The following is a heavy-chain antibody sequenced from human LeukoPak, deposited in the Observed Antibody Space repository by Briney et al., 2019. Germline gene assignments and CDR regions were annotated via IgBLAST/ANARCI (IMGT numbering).Heavy chain of an antibody. CDR3: AKDSRSYIVMVTEPRKNLIDY. CDR1: GFTFSSYA. V-gene: IGHV3-23*01. D-gene: IGHD5-18*01. J-gene: IGHJ4*02. Sequence: GGSLRLSCAASGFTFSSYAMTWVRQAPGKGLEWVSDISAGGGDTYCADSVKGRFTISRDNSKNTLYLQMNSLRAEDTAVYYCAKDSRSYIVMVTEPRKNLIDYWGQGTLVTVSS. CDR2: ISAGGGDT.